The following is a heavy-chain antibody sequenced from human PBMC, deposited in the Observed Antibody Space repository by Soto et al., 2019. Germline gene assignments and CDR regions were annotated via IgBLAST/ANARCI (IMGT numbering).Heavy chain of an antibody. CDR1: GYTFTSYG. CDR3: ARSSGYDSDYYYYGMDV. CDR2: ISAYNSNT. D-gene: IGHD5-12*01. V-gene: IGHV1-18*01. J-gene: IGHJ6*02. Sequence: QVQLVQSGAEVKKPGASVKVSCKASGYTFTSYGISWVRQAPGQGLEWMGWISAYNSNTNYAQKLQGRVTMTTDTSTSTAYMELRSLRSDDTAVYYCARSSGYDSDYYYYGMDVWGQGTTVTVSS.